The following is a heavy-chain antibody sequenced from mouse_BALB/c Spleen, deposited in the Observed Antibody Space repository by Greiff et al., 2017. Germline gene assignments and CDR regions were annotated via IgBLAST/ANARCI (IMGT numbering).Heavy chain of an antibody. J-gene: IGHJ4*01. CDR1: GYTFTSYY. CDR2: IYPGNVNT. D-gene: IGHD1-2*01. Sequence: QVQLQQSGPELVKPGASVRISCKASGYTFTSYYIHWVKQRPGQGLEWIGWIYPGNVNTKYNEKFKGKATLTADKSSSTAYMQLSSLTSEDSAVYFCARGPLRLSYAMDYWGQGTSVTVSS. V-gene: IGHV1S56*01. CDR3: ARGPLRLSYAMDY.